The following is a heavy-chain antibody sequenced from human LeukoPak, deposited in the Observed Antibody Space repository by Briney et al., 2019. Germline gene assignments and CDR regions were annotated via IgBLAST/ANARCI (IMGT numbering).Heavy chain of an antibody. CDR2: IIPIFGTA. CDR3: ARGSSITIFGVVNKPNWFDP. D-gene: IGHD3-3*01. CDR1: GGTFSSYA. Sequence: ASVKVSYKASGGTFSSYAISWVRQAPGQGLEWMGGIIPIFGTANYAQKFQGRITITADESTSTAYMELSSLRSEDTAVYYCARGSSITIFGVVNKPNWFDPWGQGTLVTVSS. V-gene: IGHV1-69*01. J-gene: IGHJ5*02.